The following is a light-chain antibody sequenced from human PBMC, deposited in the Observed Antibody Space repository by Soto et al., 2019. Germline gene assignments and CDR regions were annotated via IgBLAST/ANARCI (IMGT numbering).Light chain of an antibody. V-gene: IGKV1-5*01. CDR3: QQYNSYSLWT. J-gene: IGKJ1*01. CDR2: DAS. CDR1: QSISSW. Sequence: DIQMTQSPSTLSASVGDRVTITCRASQSISSWLAWYQQKPGKAPKLLIYDASNLESGVPSRFSGGGSGTEFTLTISSLQPDDFATYYCQQYNSYSLWTFGQGTKVDIK.